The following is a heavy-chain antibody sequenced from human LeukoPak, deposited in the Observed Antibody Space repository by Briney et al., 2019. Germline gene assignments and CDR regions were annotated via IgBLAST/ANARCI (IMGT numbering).Heavy chain of an antibody. CDR1: GGTFSSYA. CDR2: IIPIFGTA. V-gene: IGHV1-69*13. Sequence: SVKVSCKASGGTFSSYAVSWVRQAPGQGLEWMGGIIPIFGTANYAQKFQGRVTITADESTSTAYMELSSLRSEDTAVYYCARPSWVGSAFDIWGQGTMVTVSS. J-gene: IGHJ3*02. CDR3: ARPSWVGSAFDI. D-gene: IGHD7-27*01.